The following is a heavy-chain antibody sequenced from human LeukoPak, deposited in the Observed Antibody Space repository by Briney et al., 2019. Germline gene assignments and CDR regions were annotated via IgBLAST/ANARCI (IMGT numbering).Heavy chain of an antibody. V-gene: IGHV6-1*01. Sequence: SQTLSLTCAISGDSVSSNSAAWNWIRQSPSRGLEWLGRTYYRSKWYNEYAVSVKSRITINPDTSKNQFSLQLNSVTPEDTAVYYCARDHSSGWYVGQYYFDYWGQGTLVTVSS. CDR2: TYYRSKWYN. CDR1: GDSVSSNSAA. CDR3: ARDHSSGWYVGQYYFDY. D-gene: IGHD6-19*01. J-gene: IGHJ4*02.